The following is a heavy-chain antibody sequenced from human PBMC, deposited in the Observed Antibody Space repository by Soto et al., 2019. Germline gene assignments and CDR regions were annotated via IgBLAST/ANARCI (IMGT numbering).Heavy chain of an antibody. Sequence: QVQLVESGGGVVQPGRSLRLSCAASGFSFSRFGMHWVRQAPGKGLEWVAIIWYDGSLEYYADSVKGRFTISRDNSKNTLYLQMNSLRVEDTAVYYCAKPSYDFWSGYYHPFDYWGQGTLVTVSS. CDR3: AKPSYDFWSGYYHPFDY. V-gene: IGHV3-33*03. CDR2: IWYDGSLE. CDR1: GFSFSRFG. D-gene: IGHD3-3*01. J-gene: IGHJ4*02.